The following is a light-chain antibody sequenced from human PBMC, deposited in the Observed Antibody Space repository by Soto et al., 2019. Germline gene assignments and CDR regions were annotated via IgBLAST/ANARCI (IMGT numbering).Light chain of an antibody. CDR2: WAS. CDR1: QSVLYSSNNKNY. Sequence: DIVMTQSPDSLAVSLGERATINCKSSQSVLYSSNNKNYLAWYQQKPGQPPKLLIYWASTRESGVPDRFSCSGSGTDFTLTISSLQAADVAVYYCQQYYSTLSWTFGQGPKVEIK. J-gene: IGKJ1*01. CDR3: QQYYSTLSWT. V-gene: IGKV4-1*01.